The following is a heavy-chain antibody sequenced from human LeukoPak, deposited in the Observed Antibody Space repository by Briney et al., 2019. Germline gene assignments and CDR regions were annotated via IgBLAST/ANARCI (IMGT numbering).Heavy chain of an antibody. V-gene: IGHV4-34*01. CDR2: INHSGST. J-gene: IGHJ4*02. D-gene: IGHD6-6*01. CDR1: GGSFGGYY. CDR3: ARGSPDEYSSSSDYFDY. Sequence: PSETLSLTCAAYGGSFGGYYWSWIRQPPGKGLEWIGEINHSGSTNYNPSLKSRVTISVDTSKNQFSLKLSSVTAADTAVYYCARGSPDEYSSSSDYFDYWGQGTLVTVSS.